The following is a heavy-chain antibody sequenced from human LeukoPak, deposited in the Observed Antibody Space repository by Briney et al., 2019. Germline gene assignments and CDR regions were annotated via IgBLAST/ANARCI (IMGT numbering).Heavy chain of an antibody. Sequence: SETLSLTCTVSGGSISSYYWSWLRQPPGKGLEWIGYIYTSRSTNYSASLKSGVAMSVDTSKNHYSLKLSSVTAAGTGVYYCAIHSSGVGNFDYWCQGTLVTVSS. V-gene: IGHV4-4*09. CDR2: IYTSRST. J-gene: IGHJ4*02. D-gene: IGHD3-22*01. CDR3: AIHSSGVGNFDY. CDR1: GGSISSYY.